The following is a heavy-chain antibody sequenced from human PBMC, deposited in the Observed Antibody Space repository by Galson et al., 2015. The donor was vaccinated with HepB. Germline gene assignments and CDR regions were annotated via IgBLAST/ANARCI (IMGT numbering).Heavy chain of an antibody. V-gene: IGHV4-39*07. D-gene: IGHD5-24*01. CDR1: GGSISSSSYY. CDR3: ARDPEMATTAPDYYYYYGMDV. J-gene: IGHJ6*02. CDR2: IYYSGST. Sequence: SETLSLTCTVSGGSISSSSYYWGWIRQPPGKGLEWIGSIYYSGSTYYNPSLKSRVTISVDTSKNQFSLKLSSVTAADTAVYYCARDPEMATTAPDYYYYYGMDVWGQGTTVTVSS.